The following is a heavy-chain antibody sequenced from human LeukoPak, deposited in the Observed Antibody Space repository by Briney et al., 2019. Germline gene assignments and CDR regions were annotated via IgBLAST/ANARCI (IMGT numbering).Heavy chain of an antibody. CDR3: LRERVATMNWDYDRDV. D-gene: IGHD5-12*01. V-gene: IGHV3-64*01. Sequence: SGGSLRLSYSPCGFHLSSQAKLELRQAPGKGLEYVSAISSNGGSTYYANSVKGRFTISRDNSKNTLYLQMGSLRAEDMAVYYCLRERVATMNWDYDRDVWGKGTTVTVSS. CDR1: GFHLSSQA. J-gene: IGHJ6*04. CDR2: ISSNGGST.